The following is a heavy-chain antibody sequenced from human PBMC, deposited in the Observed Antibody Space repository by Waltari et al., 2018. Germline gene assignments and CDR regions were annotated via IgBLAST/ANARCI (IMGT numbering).Heavy chain of an antibody. Sequence: EVQLLESGGGLVQPGGSLRLSCAASGFTFSSYAMSWVRQAPGKGLEWGSAISGSGGSTYYADSVKGRFTISRDNSKNTLYLQMNSLRAEDTAVYYCAKGDSGSYTFDYWGQGTLVTVSS. CDR2: ISGSGGST. V-gene: IGHV3-23*01. D-gene: IGHD1-26*01. J-gene: IGHJ4*02. CDR1: GFTFSSYA. CDR3: AKGDSGSYTFDY.